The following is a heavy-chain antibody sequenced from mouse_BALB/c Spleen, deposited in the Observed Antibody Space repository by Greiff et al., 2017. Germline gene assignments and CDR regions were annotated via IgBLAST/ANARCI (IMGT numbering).Heavy chain of an antibody. V-gene: IGHV2-9*02. Sequence: QVQLKQSGPGLVAPSPSLSITCTASGFSFTSYGVHWVRQPPGQGLEWLGVIWAGGSTNYYSAIMSRLSISKDNSKSQVFLKMNRLQTDDTAMYCCASNYDYAMDYWGQGTSVTVSS. D-gene: IGHD2-1*01. CDR2: IWAGGST. CDR3: ASNYDYAMDY. J-gene: IGHJ4*01. CDR1: GFSFTSYG.